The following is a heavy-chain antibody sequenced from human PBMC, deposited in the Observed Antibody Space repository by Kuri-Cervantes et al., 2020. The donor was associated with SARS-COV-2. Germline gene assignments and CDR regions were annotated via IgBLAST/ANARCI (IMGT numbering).Heavy chain of an antibody. D-gene: IGHD2-2*01. J-gene: IGHJ3*02. CDR2: IYYSGGA. CDR3: AREWRNVVVVPAALDDAFDI. CDR1: GGSISSGDYY. Sequence: SETLSLTCTVSGGSISSGDYYWSWIRQPPGKGLEWIGYIYYSGGAFYNPSLKSRVTMSLDMSKSQFSLKLSSVTAADTAVYYCAREWRNVVVVPAALDDAFDIWGQGTMVTVSS. V-gene: IGHV4-30-4*08.